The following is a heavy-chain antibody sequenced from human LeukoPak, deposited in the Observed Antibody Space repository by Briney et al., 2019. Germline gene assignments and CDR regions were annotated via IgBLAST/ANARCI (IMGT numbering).Heavy chain of an antibody. CDR2: FSNSGTN. V-gene: IGHV4-59*12. J-gene: IGHJ5*02. CDR1: GGSISDYY. CDR3: AREYYYGSGSYYNLFDP. Sequence: PSETLSLTCTVSGGSISDYYWSWIRQPPGKGLEWIGYFSNSGTNNYNPSLKGRVTMSVDTSKNQFSLKLSSVTAADTAVYYCAREYYYGSGSYYNLFDPWGQGTLVTVSS. D-gene: IGHD3-10*01.